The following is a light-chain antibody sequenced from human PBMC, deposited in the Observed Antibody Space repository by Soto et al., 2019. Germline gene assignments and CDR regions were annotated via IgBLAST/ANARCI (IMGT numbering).Light chain of an antibody. CDR2: LGS. V-gene: IGKV2-28*01. J-gene: IGKJ1*01. CDR3: SQALHTPWT. CDR1: QSLLQSNGYTY. Sequence: DIVMTQSPLSLSVSPGEPASISCRSSQSLLQSNGYTYLDWYLQKPGQSPQLLVYLGSNRASGVPDRFSGSGSGTNFTLKISRVGAEDVGVYYFSQALHTPWTFGPGTKVEIK.